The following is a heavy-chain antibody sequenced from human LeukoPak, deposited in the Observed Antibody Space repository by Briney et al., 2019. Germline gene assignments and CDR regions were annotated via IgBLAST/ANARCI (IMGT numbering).Heavy chain of an antibody. V-gene: IGHV3-64D*09. CDR1: GLTFSSYA. CDR2: ISSNGGST. CDR3: VKGGYCSGGSCSRTGCSAPYNWFDP. Sequence: GGSLRLSCSASGLTFSSYAMHWVRQAPGKGLEYVSAISSNGGSTYYADSVKGRFTISRDNSKNTLYLQMSSLRAEDTAVYYCVKGGYCSGGSCSRTGCSAPYNWFDPWGQGTLVTVSS. J-gene: IGHJ5*02. D-gene: IGHD2-15*01.